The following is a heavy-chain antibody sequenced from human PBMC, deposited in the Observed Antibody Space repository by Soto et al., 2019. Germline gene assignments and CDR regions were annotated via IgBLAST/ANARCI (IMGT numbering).Heavy chain of an antibody. J-gene: IGHJ6*02. CDR2: IYYSGST. V-gene: IGHV4-39*01. D-gene: IGHD5-18*01. CDR1: GGSISSSSYY. CDR3: ARRVDTAMVRYYYYGMDV. Sequence: SETLSLTCTVSGGSISSSSYYWGWIRQPPGEGLEWIGSIYYSGSTYYNPSLKSRVTISVDTSKNQFSLKLSSVTAADTAVYYCARRVDTAMVRYYYYGMDVWGQGTTVTVSS.